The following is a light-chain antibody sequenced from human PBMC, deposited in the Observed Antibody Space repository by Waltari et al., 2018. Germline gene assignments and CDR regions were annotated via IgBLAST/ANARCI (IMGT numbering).Light chain of an antibody. CDR2: DVI. J-gene: IGLJ2*01. CDR3: SSHASNRDVL. Sequence: QSALTQPASVSGSPGQSITISCAGTSSDVGSYNYVSWYQQHPGKAPKLMIYDVIKRPSWVSNRFSGSKSGNTASLTISGLQAEDEADYYCSSHASNRDVLFGGGTKLTV. V-gene: IGLV2-14*01. CDR1: SSDVGSYNY.